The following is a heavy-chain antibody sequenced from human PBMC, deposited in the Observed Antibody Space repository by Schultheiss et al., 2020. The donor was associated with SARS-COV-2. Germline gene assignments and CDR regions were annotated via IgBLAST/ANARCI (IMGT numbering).Heavy chain of an antibody. V-gene: IGHV3-30*18. CDR2: ISYDGTNK. CDR3: AKDCTTPPHYYDSSALFDP. Sequence: GGSLRLSCAASGFTFSSYGMHWVRQAPGKGLEWVAVISYDGTNKYYADSVKGRFTISRDNSKNTLYLQMNSLRAEDTAVYYCAKDCTTPPHYYDSSALFDPWGQGTLVTVSS. CDR1: GFTFSSYG. J-gene: IGHJ5*02. D-gene: IGHD3-22*01.